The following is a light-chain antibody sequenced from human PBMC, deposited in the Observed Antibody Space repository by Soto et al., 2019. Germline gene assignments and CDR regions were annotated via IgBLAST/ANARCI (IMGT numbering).Light chain of an antibody. J-gene: IGLJ2*01. CDR1: SSDVGGYNY. V-gene: IGLV2-14*01. CDR3: RSYTTSSTLYVV. CDR2: DVS. Sequence: QSVLTQPASVSGSPGQSITISCTGTSSDVGGYNYVSWYQQHPGKAPKLMIYDVSNRPSGVSNRFSGSKSGNTASLTISGLQAEDEAAYYCRSYTTSSTLYVVFGGGTKLTVL.